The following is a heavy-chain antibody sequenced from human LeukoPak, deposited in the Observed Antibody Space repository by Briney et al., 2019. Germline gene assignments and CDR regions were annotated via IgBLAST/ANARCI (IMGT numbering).Heavy chain of an antibody. D-gene: IGHD5-12*01. Sequence: SETLSLTCTVSGGSIGSYYWSWIRQPPGKGLEWIGYIYYSGSTNYNPSLKSRVTISVDTSKSQFSLKLSSVTAADTAVYYCARRQYSGYAWFDPWGQGTLVTVSS. CDR1: GGSIGSYY. J-gene: IGHJ5*02. CDR3: ARRQYSGYAWFDP. V-gene: IGHV4-59*08. CDR2: IYYSGST.